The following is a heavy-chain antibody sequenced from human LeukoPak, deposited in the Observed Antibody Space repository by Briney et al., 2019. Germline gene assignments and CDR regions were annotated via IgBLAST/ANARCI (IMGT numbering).Heavy chain of an antibody. V-gene: IGHV4-59*08. CDR1: GGSISSYY. J-gene: IGHJ4*02. CDR3: ARHVKGLGLDS. D-gene: IGHD6-19*01. CDR2: IHVTANS. Sequence: PSETLSPTCTVSGGSISSYYWSWIRQPPGKGLEWIGHIHVTANSIYSPSLKSRVTMSVDTSTNQFSLKLTSVTAADTAIYYCARHVKGLGLDSWGQGTLVSVSS.